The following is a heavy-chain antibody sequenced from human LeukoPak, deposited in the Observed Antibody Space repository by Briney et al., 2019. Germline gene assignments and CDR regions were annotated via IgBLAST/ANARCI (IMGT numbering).Heavy chain of an antibody. CDR2: ISYDGSNK. V-gene: IGHV3-30*03. J-gene: IGHJ3*02. Sequence: GGSLRLSCAASGFTISSYGMHWVRQAPGKGLEWVAVISYDGSNKYYADSVKGRFTISRDNSKNTLYLQMNSLRAEDTAVYYCARTPGYSSGSGLFDIWGQGTMVTVSS. CDR1: GFTISSYG. CDR3: ARTPGYSSGSGLFDI. D-gene: IGHD6-19*01.